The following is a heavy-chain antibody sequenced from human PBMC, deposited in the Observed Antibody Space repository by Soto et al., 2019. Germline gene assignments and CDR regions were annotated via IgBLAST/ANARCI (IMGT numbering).Heavy chain of an antibody. J-gene: IGHJ5*02. V-gene: IGHV4-4*07. CDR2: VYATGTT. CDR3: VRDGSRSLRDWFDP. Sequence: SETLSLTCNVSGGSISKFYWAWIRKTAGNGLEWMGRVYATGTTDYNPSLRSRVAMSVDISKKTFSLRLRSVTGADSGVYYCVRDGSRSLRDWFDPWGQGRLVTVSS. CDR1: GGSISKFY.